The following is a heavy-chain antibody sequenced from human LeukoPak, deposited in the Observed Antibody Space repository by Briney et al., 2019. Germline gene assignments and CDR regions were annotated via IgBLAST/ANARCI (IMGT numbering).Heavy chain of an antibody. V-gene: IGHV4-39*07. CDR2: IYYSGST. D-gene: IGHD3-10*01. CDR3: ATDRLLWFGELDS. CDR1: GGSISSSSYY. Sequence: KSSETLSLTCTVSGGSISSSSYYWGWIRQPPGKGLEWIASIYYSGSTYYNPSLKSRVTISVDTSKNQFSLKLSSVTAADTAVYYCATDRLLWFGELDSWGQRTLVTVSS. J-gene: IGHJ5*01.